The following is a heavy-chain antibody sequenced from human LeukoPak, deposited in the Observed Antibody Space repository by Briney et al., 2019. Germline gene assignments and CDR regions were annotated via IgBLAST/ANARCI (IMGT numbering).Heavy chain of an antibody. V-gene: IGHV4-34*01. CDR3: ARGRRIFGVVTIGRFDY. CDR1: GGSFSGYY. J-gene: IGHJ4*02. Sequence: RPSETLSLTCAVYGGSFSGYYWSWILQPPGKGLEWIGEINHSGSTNYNPSLKSRVTISVDTSKNQFSLKLSSVTAADTAVYYCARGRRIFGVVTIGRFDYWGQGTLVTVSS. D-gene: IGHD3-3*01. CDR2: INHSGST.